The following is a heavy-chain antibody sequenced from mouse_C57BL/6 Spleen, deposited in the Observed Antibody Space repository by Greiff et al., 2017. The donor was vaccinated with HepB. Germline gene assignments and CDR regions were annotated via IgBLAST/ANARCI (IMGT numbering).Heavy chain of an antibody. CDR3: ARSLNYYGSRGAMDY. D-gene: IGHD1-1*01. Sequence: QVQLQQSGAELARPGASVKMSCKASGYTFTSYTMHWVKQRPGQGLEWIGYINPSSGYTKYNQKFKDKATLTADKSSSTAYMQLSSLTSEDSAVYYCARSLNYYGSRGAMDYWGQGTSVTVSS. CDR2: INPSSGYT. V-gene: IGHV1-4*01. J-gene: IGHJ4*01. CDR1: GYTFTSYT.